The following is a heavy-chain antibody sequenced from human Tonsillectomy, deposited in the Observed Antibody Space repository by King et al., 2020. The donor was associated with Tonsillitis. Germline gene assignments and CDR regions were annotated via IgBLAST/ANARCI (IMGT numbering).Heavy chain of an antibody. Sequence: VQLVESGGGLVQPGGSLRLSCAASGFTFRSYWMHWVRQAPGKGLVWVSRINTDGTYTSYADSVKGRFTVSRDNAKNTLYLQMTSLRGDDTAVYYCLRGGREPVDYWGQGTLVTVSS. V-gene: IGHV3-74*01. CDR3: LRGGREPVDY. CDR2: INTDGTYT. J-gene: IGHJ4*02. CDR1: GFTFRSYW. D-gene: IGHD1-26*01.